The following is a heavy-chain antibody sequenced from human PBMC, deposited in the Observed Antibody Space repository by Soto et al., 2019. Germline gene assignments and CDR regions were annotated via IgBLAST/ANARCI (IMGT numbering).Heavy chain of an antibody. CDR3: ARVVSGRPTGYDAFDI. V-gene: IGHV1-3*01. Sequence: ASGKVSCKASGYTFTSYAMHWVRQAPGLRLEWMGWINAGNGNTKYSQKLQGRVTIARDTAASTAYMELSSLSSEDTAVFSSARVVSGRPTGYDAFDIWGQGTMVPVSS. CDR2: INAGNGNT. CDR1: GYTFTSYA. J-gene: IGHJ3*02. D-gene: IGHD1-26*01.